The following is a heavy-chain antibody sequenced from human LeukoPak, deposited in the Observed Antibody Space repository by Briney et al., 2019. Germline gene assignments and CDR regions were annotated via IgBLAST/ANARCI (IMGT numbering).Heavy chain of an antibody. CDR2: IYTSGST. D-gene: IGHD6-13*01. CDR3: ARHVAYSSSFGAWYYYMDV. V-gene: IGHV4-4*07. CDR1: GDSISNYY. Sequence: PSETLSLTCTVSGDSISNYYWSWIRQPAGKGLEWIGRIYTSGSTNYNPSLKSRVTMSVDTSKNQFSLKLSSVTAADTAVYYCARHVAYSSSFGAWYYYMDVWGKGTTVTVSS. J-gene: IGHJ6*03.